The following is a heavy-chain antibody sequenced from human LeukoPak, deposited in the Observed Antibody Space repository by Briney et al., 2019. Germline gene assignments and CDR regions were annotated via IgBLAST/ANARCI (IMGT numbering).Heavy chain of an antibody. J-gene: IGHJ6*03. CDR2: ISSSGSTI. CDR3: ARVGDGYNYYYYYMDV. V-gene: IGHV3-48*04. D-gene: IGHD5-24*01. CDR1: GFTFSSYG. Sequence: PGGSLRLSCAASGFTFSSYGMHWVRQAPGKGLEWLSYISSSGSTIYYADSVKGRFTISRDNAKNSLYLQMNSLRAEDTAVYYCARVGDGYNYYYYYMDVWGKGTTVTISS.